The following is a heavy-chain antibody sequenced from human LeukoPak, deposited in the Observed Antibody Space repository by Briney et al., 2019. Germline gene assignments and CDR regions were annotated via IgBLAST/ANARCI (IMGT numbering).Heavy chain of an antibody. J-gene: IGHJ5*02. CDR2: ISSNGGST. V-gene: IGHV3-64*01. CDR3: ARDRPYGDYVLGWFDP. CDR1: GFTFSSYA. D-gene: IGHD4-17*01. Sequence: GGSLRLSCAASGFTFSSYAMHWVRQAPGKGLEYVSAISSNGGSTYYANSVKGRFTISRDNSKNTLYLQMGSLRAEDMAVYYCARDRPYGDYVLGWFDPWGQGTLVTVSS.